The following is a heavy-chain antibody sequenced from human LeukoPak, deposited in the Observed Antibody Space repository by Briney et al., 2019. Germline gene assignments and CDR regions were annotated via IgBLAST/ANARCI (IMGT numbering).Heavy chain of an antibody. CDR2: ISYHGNT. CDR3: ARAGSSGWYGEY. D-gene: IGHD6-19*01. CDR1: GGSINSYY. J-gene: IGHJ4*02. Sequence: PSETLSLTCSVSGGSINSYYWQWIRQPPGKGLERIGYISYHGNTNYSPSLKSRVTMSVDTSKNQFSLNLMSVTAADTAVYYCARAGSSGWYGEYWGQGTLVTVSS. V-gene: IGHV4-59*12.